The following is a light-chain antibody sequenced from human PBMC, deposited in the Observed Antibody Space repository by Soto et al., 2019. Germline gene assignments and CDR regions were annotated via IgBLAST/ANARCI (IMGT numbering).Light chain of an antibody. J-gene: IGKJ1*01. Sequence: EVVLTQSPATLSLSPGVRATLSCRASENVRTFVDWYQQKPGQAPRLLIHGASNRATGIPARFSGSGSGTDFTLAISNLEPEDFATYYCQHYNSYSEAFGQGTKVELK. CDR3: QHYNSYSEA. CDR2: GAS. V-gene: IGKV3-11*01. CDR1: ENVRTF.